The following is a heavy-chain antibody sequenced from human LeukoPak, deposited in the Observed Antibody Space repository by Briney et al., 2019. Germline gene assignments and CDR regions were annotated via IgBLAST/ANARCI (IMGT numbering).Heavy chain of an antibody. V-gene: IGHV1-2*02. CDR3: AREPSDYYDKSGYFEA. D-gene: IGHD3-22*01. CDR2: INPNSGGT. J-gene: IGHJ5*02. Sequence: ASVKVSCKASTYTSTGYYMVWVRQAPGQGLEWMGWINPNSGGTIYAQRFQGRVIMTRDTSISTDYMELSRLTSDDTAVYYCAREPSDYYDKSGYFEAWGQRTLVTVSS. CDR1: TYTSTGYY.